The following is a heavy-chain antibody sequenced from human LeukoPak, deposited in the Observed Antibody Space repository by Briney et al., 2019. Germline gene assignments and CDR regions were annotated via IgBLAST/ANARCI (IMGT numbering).Heavy chain of an antibody. CDR2: ISYDGSNK. CDR3: ARDFSGYCTNGVCYYFDH. V-gene: IGHV3-30*01. D-gene: IGHD2-8*01. Sequence: GRSLRLSCAASGFTFSSYAMHWVRQAPGKGLEWVAVISYDGSNKYYADSVKGRFTISRDNSKNTLYLQMNSLRAEDTAVYYCARDFSGYCTNGVCYYFDHWGQGTLVTVSS. CDR1: GFTFSSYA. J-gene: IGHJ4*02.